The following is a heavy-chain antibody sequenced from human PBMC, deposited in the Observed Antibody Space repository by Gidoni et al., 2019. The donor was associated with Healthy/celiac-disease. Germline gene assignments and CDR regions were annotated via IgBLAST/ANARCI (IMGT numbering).Heavy chain of an antibody. CDR3: ARGGGPYYDILTGYFGNWFDP. V-gene: IGHV1-18*01. J-gene: IGHJ5*02. Sequence: QVQLVQSGAEVKKPGASVKVSCKASGYTFASYGISCVRQAPGQGLEWMGWISAYNGNTNFAQKLQGRVTMTTDTSTSTAYMELRSLRSDDTAVYYCARGGGPYYDILTGYFGNWFDPWGQGTPVTVSS. D-gene: IGHD3-9*01. CDR1: GYTFASYG. CDR2: ISAYNGNT.